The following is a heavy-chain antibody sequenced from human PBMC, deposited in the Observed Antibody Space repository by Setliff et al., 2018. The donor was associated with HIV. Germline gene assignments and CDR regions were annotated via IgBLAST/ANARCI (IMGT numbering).Heavy chain of an antibody. D-gene: IGHD2-15*01. CDR3: VREARGGYFDY. Sequence: ASVKVPCKASGYTFTSYYIHWVRQAPGQGLEWMGIVIPSTGDTNYAQNFQGRVTMTRDTSTNTVYMDLSSLKSEDTAVYYCVREARGGYFDYWGQGTLVTVSS. J-gene: IGHJ4*02. CDR1: GYTFTSYY. CDR2: VIPSTGDT. V-gene: IGHV1-46*01.